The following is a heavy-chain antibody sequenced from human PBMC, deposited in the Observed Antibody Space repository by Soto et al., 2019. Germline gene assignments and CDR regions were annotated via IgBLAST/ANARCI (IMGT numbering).Heavy chain of an antibody. J-gene: IGHJ3*01. CDR1: GGSISSYY. Sequence: PSETLSLTCTVSGGSISSYYWSWIRQPPGKGLEWIGYIYYSRSTKYNPSLKSRVTISVDTSKNQFSLRLSSVTAADTAVYYCASAYSTSQYGFDFWGQGTMVTVSS. CDR3: ASAYSTSQYGFDF. CDR2: IYYSRST. D-gene: IGHD6-6*01. V-gene: IGHV4-59*01.